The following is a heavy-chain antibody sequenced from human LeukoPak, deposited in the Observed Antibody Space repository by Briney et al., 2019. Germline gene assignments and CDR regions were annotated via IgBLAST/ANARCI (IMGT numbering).Heavy chain of an antibody. J-gene: IGHJ4*02. D-gene: IGHD1-26*01. Sequence: ASVKVSCKASGYTFTGYYMHWVRQAPGQGLEWMGWINPNSGGTNYAQKFQGRVTMTRDTSISTAYMELSRLRSDDTAVYYCARDPVGATPRGPDYWGQGTLVTVSS. CDR3: ARDPVGATPRGPDY. CDR2: INPNSGGT. CDR1: GYTFTGYY. V-gene: IGHV1-2*02.